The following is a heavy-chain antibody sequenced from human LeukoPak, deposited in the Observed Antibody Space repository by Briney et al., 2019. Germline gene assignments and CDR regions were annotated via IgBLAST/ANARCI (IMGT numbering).Heavy chain of an antibody. CDR1: GYTFTGFY. CDR2: INPSGGST. V-gene: IGHV1-46*01. J-gene: IGHJ4*02. CDR3: ARDRYYDTSGDY. D-gene: IGHD3-22*01. Sequence: ASVKVSCKASGYTFTGFYMYWVRQAPGQGLEWMGIINPSGGSTSYAQKFQGRVTMTRDTSTSTVYMELSSLRSDDTAVYYCARDRYYDTSGDYWGQGTLVTVSS.